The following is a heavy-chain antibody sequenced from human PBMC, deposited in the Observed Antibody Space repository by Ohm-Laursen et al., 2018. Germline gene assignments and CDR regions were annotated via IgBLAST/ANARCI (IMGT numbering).Heavy chain of an antibody. CDR1: GFTFSSYA. D-gene: IGHD3-10*01. CDR3: AITGEFWNY. Sequence: SLRLSCTATGFTFSSYAMNWVRQAPGKGLEWVSGISGSGGSTDYADSVKGRFTISRDNSKNTLYLQMNILRADDTAVYYCAITGEFWNYWGQGTLVTGSS. J-gene: IGHJ4*02. V-gene: IGHV3-23*01. CDR2: ISGSGGST.